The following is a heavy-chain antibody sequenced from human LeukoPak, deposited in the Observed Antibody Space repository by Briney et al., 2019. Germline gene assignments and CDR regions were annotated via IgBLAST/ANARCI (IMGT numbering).Heavy chain of an antibody. Sequence: GSLRLSCAASGFTFSSYSMNWVRQAPGKGLEWVSYISSSSSTIYYADSVKDRFTISRDNAKNSLYLQMNSLRAEDTAVYYCASSYSSRGIFDYWGQGTLVTVSS. J-gene: IGHJ4*02. CDR1: GFTFSSYS. CDR3: ASSYSSRGIFDY. CDR2: ISSSSSTI. V-gene: IGHV3-48*01. D-gene: IGHD6-13*01.